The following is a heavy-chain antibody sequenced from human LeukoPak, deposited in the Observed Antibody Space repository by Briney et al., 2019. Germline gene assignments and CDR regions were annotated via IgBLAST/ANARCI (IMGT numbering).Heavy chain of an antibody. CDR3: ASGSTSTYDF. D-gene: IGHD2-2*01. J-gene: IGHJ4*01. Sequence: GASVKVSCKASGYTFTSFEINWVRQVPGQGLEWMGWMNPNTGNTGYAQKFQGRVTMTRDTSISTAYMELSGLTSEDTAVYFCASGSTSTYDFWGHGTMVTVSS. CDR2: MNPNTGNT. CDR1: GYTFTSFE. V-gene: IGHV1-8*01.